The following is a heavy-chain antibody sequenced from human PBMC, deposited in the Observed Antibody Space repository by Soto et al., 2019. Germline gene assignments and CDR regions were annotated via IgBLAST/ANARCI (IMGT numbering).Heavy chain of an antibody. Sequence: EVQLVESGGGLVQPGGSLRLSCAASGFTFSSYSMNWVRQAPGKGLEWVSYISSSSSTIYYADSVKGRFTISRDNAKNALYLQMNSLRDEDTAVYYCALSAPNLFWRGYSRNYYGMDVWGQGTTVTVSS. J-gene: IGHJ6*02. CDR3: ALSAPNLFWRGYSRNYYGMDV. CDR2: ISSSSSTI. D-gene: IGHD3-3*01. CDR1: GFTFSSYS. V-gene: IGHV3-48*02.